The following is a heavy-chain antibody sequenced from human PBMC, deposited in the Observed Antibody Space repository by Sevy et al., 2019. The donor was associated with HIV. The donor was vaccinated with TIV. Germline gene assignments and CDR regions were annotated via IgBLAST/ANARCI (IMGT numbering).Heavy chain of an antibody. CDR1: GFTFSSYS. CDR2: ISSSSSYI. J-gene: IGHJ6*02. V-gene: IGHV3-21*01. CDR3: ARGPRDIVVEPAAPGDPGRGGMDV. D-gene: IGHD2-2*01. Sequence: EGSLRLSCAASGFTFSSYSMNWVRQAPGKGLEWVSSISSSSSYIYYADSVKGRFTISRDNAKNSLYLQMNSLRAEDTAVYYCARGPRDIVVEPAAPGDPGRGGMDVWGQGTTVTVSS.